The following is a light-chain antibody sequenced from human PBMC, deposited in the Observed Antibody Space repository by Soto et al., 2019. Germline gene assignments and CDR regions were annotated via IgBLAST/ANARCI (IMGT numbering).Light chain of an antibody. CDR1: QSVSSNF. Sequence: EIALTQSPGTLSLSPGERATLSCRASQSVSSNFLAWYQQKPGLAPRLLIYGASSRATGIPDRFSCTGSGTDFTLTISSLEPEDFAVYYFQQYGRSVAYTFGQGTKLEIK. CDR3: QQYGRSVAYT. J-gene: IGKJ2*01. V-gene: IGKV3-20*01. CDR2: GAS.